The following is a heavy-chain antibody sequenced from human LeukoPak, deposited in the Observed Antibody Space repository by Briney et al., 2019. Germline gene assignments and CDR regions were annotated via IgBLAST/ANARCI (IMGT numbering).Heavy chain of an antibody. D-gene: IGHD5-24*01. V-gene: IGHV3-30*18. J-gene: IGHJ5*02. CDR1: GFTLSTCG. CDR3: AKDLYDNDWYNYFDP. Sequence: GGSLRLSCAASGFTLSTCGMHWVRQAPGKGLEWVAMISHDGNSKQYADFAKGRFTISRDNSKNTLYLEMNSLRTEGTAVYHCAKDLYDNDWYNYFDPWGQGALVTVSS. CDR2: ISHDGNSK.